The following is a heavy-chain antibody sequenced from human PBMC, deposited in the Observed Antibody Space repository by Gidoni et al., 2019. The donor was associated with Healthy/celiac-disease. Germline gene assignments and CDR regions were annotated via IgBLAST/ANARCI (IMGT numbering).Heavy chain of an antibody. D-gene: IGHD4-17*01. CDR1: GGSIRSSNW. CDR3: ARDPENGDYPSGRYYYYGMDV. V-gene: IGHV4-4*02. CDR2: IYHSGST. J-gene: IGHJ6*02. Sequence: QVQLQESGPGLVKPSGTLSLTCAVSGGSIRSSNWCSWVRQPPGKGLEWIGEIYHSGSTNYNPSRKSRVTISVDKSKNQFSLKLSSVTAADTAVYYCARDPENGDYPSGRYYYYGMDVWGQGTTVTVSS.